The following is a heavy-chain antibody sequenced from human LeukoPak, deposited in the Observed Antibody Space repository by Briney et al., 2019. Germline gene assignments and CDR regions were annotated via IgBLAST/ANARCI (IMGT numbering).Heavy chain of an antibody. D-gene: IGHD4-17*01. Sequence: SVKVSCKASGFTFHRSALQWVRQARGQSLEWIGWIVVDTGNTNYAQNFQERVTITRDMSTNTAYMELSSLGSEDTAVYYCARDHYDYGDPRFDYWGQGTLVTVSS. V-gene: IGHV1-58*01. J-gene: IGHJ4*02. CDR1: GFTFHRSA. CDR2: IVVDTGNT. CDR3: ARDHYDYGDPRFDY.